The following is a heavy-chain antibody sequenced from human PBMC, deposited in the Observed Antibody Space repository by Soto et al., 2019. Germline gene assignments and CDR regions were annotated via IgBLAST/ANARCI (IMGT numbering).Heavy chain of an antibody. CDR3: ARSIAARGYYYYGMDV. V-gene: IGHV1-46*01. CDR1: RYTFTSYY. D-gene: IGHD6-6*01. CDR2: INPSGGST. Sequence: ASVKVSCKASRYTFTSYYMHWVRQAPGQGLEWMGIINPSGGSTSYAQKFQGRVTMTRDTSTSTVYMELSSLRSEDTAVYYCARSIAARGYYYYGMDVWGQGTTVTVSS. J-gene: IGHJ6*02.